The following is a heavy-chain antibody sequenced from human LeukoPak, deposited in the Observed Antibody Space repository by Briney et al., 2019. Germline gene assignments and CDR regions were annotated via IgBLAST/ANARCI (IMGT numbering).Heavy chain of an antibody. CDR1: GFTFSDYY. D-gene: IGHD3-22*01. V-gene: IGHV3-11*01. J-gene: IGHJ4*02. CDR3: ARGAYYYDSSGYYAYY. Sequence: GGSLRLSCAASGFTFSDYYMSWIRQAPGKGLEWVSYISSSGSTIYYADSVKGRFTISRDNAKNSLYLQMNSPRAEDTAVYYCARGAYYYDSSGYYAYYWGQGTLVTVSS. CDR2: ISSSGSTI.